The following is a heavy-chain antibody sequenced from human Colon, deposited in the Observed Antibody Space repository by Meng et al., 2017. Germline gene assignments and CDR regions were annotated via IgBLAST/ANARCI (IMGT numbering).Heavy chain of an antibody. CDR3: ARERRHYYGSGSFDY. V-gene: IGHV4-30-4*01. Sequence: QVQLQESGPGLVKPSQTLSLTCSVSGGAFSSDNYYWTWIRQTPGKGLEWIGLTYYNGSPFYNPSLRSRVTISVDTSKDQFSLYLTSVTAADTAVYYCARERRHYYGSGSFDYWGQGLLVTVSS. CDR2: TYYNGSP. J-gene: IGHJ4*02. D-gene: IGHD3-10*01. CDR1: GGAFSSDNYY.